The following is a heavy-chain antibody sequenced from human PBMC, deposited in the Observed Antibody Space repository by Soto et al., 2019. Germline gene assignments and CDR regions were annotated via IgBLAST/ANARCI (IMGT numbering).Heavy chain of an antibody. CDR1: GGTFSSYA. Sequence: SVKVSCKASGGTFSSYAISWVRQAPGQGLEWMGGIIPIFGTANYAQKFQGRVTITADKSTSTAYMELSSLRSEDTAVYYCARLYYDILTYYYYYGMNVWGQGTTVTVSS. J-gene: IGHJ6*02. CDR3: ARLYYDILTYYYYYGMNV. V-gene: IGHV1-69*06. CDR2: IIPIFGTA. D-gene: IGHD3-9*01.